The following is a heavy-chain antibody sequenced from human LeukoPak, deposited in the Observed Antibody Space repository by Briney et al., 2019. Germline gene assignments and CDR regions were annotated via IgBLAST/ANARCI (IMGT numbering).Heavy chain of an antibody. CDR2: IYTSGST. J-gene: IGHJ6*03. D-gene: IGHD3-3*01. V-gene: IGHV4-4*07. CDR3: ARDKLAYYDFWSGPYYMDV. Sequence: SETLSLTCTVSGGSISSYYWSWIRQPAGKGLEWIGRIYTSGSTNYNPSLKSRVTILVDKSKNQFSLKLSSVTAADTAVYYCARDKLAYYDFWSGPYYMDVWGKGTTVTVSS. CDR1: GGSISSYY.